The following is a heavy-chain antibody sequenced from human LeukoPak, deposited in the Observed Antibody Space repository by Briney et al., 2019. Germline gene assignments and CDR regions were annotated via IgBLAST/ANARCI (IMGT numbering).Heavy chain of an antibody. Sequence: GGSLRLSCAASGSTFSNYWMNWVRQTPGKGLEWVANMKQEGSEKYCVDCVKGRFTISRDNAKNSLYLQMDSLRAEDTAVYYCARGPNYSSRSDYFDYWGQGTLVTVSS. J-gene: IGHJ4*02. CDR2: MKQEGSEK. V-gene: IGHV3-7*03. D-gene: IGHD3-10*01. CDR1: GSTFSNYW. CDR3: ARGPNYSSRSDYFDY.